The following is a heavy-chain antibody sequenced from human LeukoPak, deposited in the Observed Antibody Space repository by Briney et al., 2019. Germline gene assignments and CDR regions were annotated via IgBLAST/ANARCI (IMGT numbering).Heavy chain of an antibody. Sequence: GRSLRLSCAASGFTFSTFAIHWVRQAPGKGLEWVAVISYDGSNKYYEDSVKDRFTVSRDNSKNTLYLQMNSLRAEDTAVYYCARGRVVVPAAPFDYWGQGTLVTVSS. CDR3: ARGRVVVPAAPFDY. CDR1: GFTFSTFA. CDR2: ISYDGSNK. V-gene: IGHV3-30-3*01. J-gene: IGHJ4*02. D-gene: IGHD2-2*01.